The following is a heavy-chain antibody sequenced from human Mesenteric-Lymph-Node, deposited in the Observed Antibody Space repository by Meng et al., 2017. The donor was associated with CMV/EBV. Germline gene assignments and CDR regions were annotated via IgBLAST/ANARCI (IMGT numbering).Heavy chain of an antibody. J-gene: IGHJ3*02. CDR1: GSSISSGYY. CDR2: IWHSGNT. V-gene: IGHV4-38-2*01. CDR3: ATNSIVVLPGGTFDI. D-gene: IGHD2-2*01. Sequence: SETLSLTCSVSGSSISSGYYWGWIRQPPGKGLEWIGSIWHSGNTYYNPSLKSRVTISIDTSKNQFSLKLSSVTAADTAVYYCATNSIVVLPGGTFDIWGQGTMVIVSS.